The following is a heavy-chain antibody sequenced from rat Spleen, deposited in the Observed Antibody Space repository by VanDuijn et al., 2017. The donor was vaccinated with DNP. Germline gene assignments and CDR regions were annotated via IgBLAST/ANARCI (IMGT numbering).Heavy chain of an antibody. J-gene: IGHJ3*01. CDR1: GYSITSSYR. V-gene: IGHV3-3*01. CDR2: INSAGST. CDR3: ARSEAAISTFGY. Sequence: EVQLQESGPGLVKPSQSLSLTCSVTGYSITSSYRWNWIRKFPGNKLEWMGYINSAGSTNYNPSLKSRISIHRDTSKNQFFLQVNSVTTEDTATYYCARSEAAISTFGYWGQGTLVTVSS. D-gene: IGHD1-2*01.